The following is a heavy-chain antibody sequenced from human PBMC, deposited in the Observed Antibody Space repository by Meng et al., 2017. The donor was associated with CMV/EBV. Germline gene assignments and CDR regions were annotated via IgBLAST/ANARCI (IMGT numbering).Heavy chain of an antibody. CDR3: ARELRFLESTGWYYYGMDV. CDR1: GGSFSGYY. J-gene: IGHJ6*02. Sequence: GSLSLTCAVYGGSFSGYYWSWIRQPPGKGLEWIGEINHSGSTNYNPSLKSRVTISVDTSKNQFSLKLSSVTAADTAVYYCARELRFLESTGWYYYGMDVWGQGTTVTVSS. V-gene: IGHV4-34*01. CDR2: INHSGST. D-gene: IGHD3-3*01.